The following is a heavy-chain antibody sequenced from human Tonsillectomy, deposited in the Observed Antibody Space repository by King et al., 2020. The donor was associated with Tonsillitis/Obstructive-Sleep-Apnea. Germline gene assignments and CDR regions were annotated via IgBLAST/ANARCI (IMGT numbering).Heavy chain of an antibody. Sequence: VQLVESGGGLVQPGGSLRLSCAASGFTFSSYSMNWVRQAPGRGLEWVSYISSSSSTIYYAYSVKGRFTVSRDNAKNSHYLQMNSLRDEDTAVYYCARDTGRGISPFDCWGQGTLVTVSS. V-gene: IGHV3-48*02. CDR1: GFTFSSYS. J-gene: IGHJ4*02. CDR2: ISSSSSTI. D-gene: IGHD2-15*01. CDR3: ARDTGRGISPFDC.